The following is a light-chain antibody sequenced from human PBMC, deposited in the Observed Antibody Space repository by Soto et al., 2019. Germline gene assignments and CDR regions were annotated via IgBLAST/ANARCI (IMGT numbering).Light chain of an antibody. CDR3: QQRSNWPPT. CDR2: GAS. Sequence: EIVLTQSPGTLSLSPGERATRSCRASQSVSNNYLAWYQQKPGQAPRLLIYGASSRATGIPDRFSGSGSGTDFTLTISSLEPEDFAVYYCQQRSNWPPTFGQGTKVDIK. CDR1: QSVSNNY. V-gene: IGKV3D-20*02. J-gene: IGKJ1*01.